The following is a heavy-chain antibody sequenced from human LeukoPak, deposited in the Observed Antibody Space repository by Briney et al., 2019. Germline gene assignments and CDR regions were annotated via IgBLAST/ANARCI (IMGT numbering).Heavy chain of an antibody. CDR1: GGSISSYY. J-gene: IGHJ6*03. CDR2: IYYSGYT. D-gene: IGHD3-16*01. V-gene: IGHV4-59*01. CDR3: ARETSQKGAHYMDV. Sequence: PSETLSLTCTVSGGSISSYYWSWIRQPPGKGQKWIGNIYYSGYTTYSPSLRSRVTISVDTSKNQFSLKLSSVTAADTAVYYCARETSQKGAHYMDVWGKGTTITISS.